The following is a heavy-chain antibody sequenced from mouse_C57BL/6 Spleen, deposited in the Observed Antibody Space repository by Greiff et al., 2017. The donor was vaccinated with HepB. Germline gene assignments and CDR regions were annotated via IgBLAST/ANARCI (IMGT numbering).Heavy chain of an antibody. V-gene: IGHV1-69*01. Sequence: VQLQQPGAELVMPGASVKLSCKASGYTFTSYWMHWVKQRPGQGLEWIGEIDPSDSYTNYNQKFKGKSTLTVDKSSSTAYMQLSSLTSEDSAVYYCAMGYYDAYFDYWGQGTTLTVSS. CDR2: IDPSDSYT. CDR3: AMGYYDAYFDY. J-gene: IGHJ2*01. CDR1: GYTFTSYW. D-gene: IGHD1-1*02.